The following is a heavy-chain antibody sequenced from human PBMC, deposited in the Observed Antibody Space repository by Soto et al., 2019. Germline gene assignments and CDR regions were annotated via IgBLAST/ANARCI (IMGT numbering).Heavy chain of an antibody. CDR3: AHVRLYDTLTGYYALFDY. D-gene: IGHD3-9*01. CDR1: GFSLSTSGVG. CDR2: IYWDDDK. J-gene: IGHJ4*02. Sequence: SGPTLVNPTQTLTLTCTFSGFSLSTSGVGVGWIRQPPGKALEWLALIYWDDDKRYSPSLKSRLTITKDTSKNQVVLTMTNMDPVDTATYYCAHVRLYDTLTGYYALFDYWGQGTLVTVSS. V-gene: IGHV2-5*02.